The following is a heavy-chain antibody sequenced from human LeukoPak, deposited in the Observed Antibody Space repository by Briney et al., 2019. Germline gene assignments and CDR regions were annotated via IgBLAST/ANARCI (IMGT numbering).Heavy chain of an antibody. CDR2: FDPEDGDT. CDR1: GYTLTELS. CDR3: ATSQPLGFRIPFDY. Sequence: ASVKVSCKVSGYTLTELSMHWVRQAPGKGLEWMGGFDPEDGDTIYAQKFQGRVTMTEDTSTDTAYMELSSLRSEDSAVYYCATSQPLGFRIPFDYWGQGTLVTVSS. J-gene: IGHJ4*02. V-gene: IGHV1-24*01. D-gene: IGHD1-14*01.